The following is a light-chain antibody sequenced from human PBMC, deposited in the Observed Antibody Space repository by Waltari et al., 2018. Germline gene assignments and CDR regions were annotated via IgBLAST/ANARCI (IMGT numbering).Light chain of an antibody. V-gene: IGLV2-8*01. CDR3: TSYAGSNILV. J-gene: IGLJ2*01. Sequence: QSALTQPPSASGSTGQSVTISCTGTSSDVGGHNLVSWYQQHPGKVPKLMIHEVSKRPSGVPDRFSGSKSGDTASLTVSGLQAEDEADYYCTSYAGSNILVFGGGTKLTVL. CDR2: EVS. CDR1: SSDVGGHNL.